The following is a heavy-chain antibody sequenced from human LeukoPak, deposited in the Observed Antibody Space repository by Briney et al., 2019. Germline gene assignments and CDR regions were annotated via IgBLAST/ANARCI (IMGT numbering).Heavy chain of an antibody. CDR1: GGSFSGYY. V-gene: IGHV4-34*01. Sequence: PSETLSLTCAVYGGSFSGYYWSWIRQPPGKGPEWIGEINHSGSTNYNPSLKSRVTISVDTSKNQFSLKLSSVTAADTAVYYCARGAGSSSENYFDYWGQGTLVTVSS. J-gene: IGHJ4*02. CDR2: INHSGST. CDR3: ARGAGSSSENYFDY. D-gene: IGHD6-6*01.